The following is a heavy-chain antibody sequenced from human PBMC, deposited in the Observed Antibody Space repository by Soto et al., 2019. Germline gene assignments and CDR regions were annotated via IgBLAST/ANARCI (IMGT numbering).Heavy chain of an antibody. Sequence: LRLSCAASGFTVSSNYMSWVRQAPGKGLEWVSVIYSGGSTYYADSVKGRFTISRDNSKNTLYLQMNSLRAEDTAVYYCERRGNYDSPADAFDIWGQGTMVTVSS. CDR2: IYSGGST. CDR3: ERRGNYDSPADAFDI. V-gene: IGHV3-53*01. J-gene: IGHJ3*02. CDR1: GFTVSSNY. D-gene: IGHD3-22*01.